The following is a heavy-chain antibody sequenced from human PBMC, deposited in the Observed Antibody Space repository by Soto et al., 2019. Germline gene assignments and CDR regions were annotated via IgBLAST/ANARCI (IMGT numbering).Heavy chain of an antibody. J-gene: IGHJ4*02. V-gene: IGHV4-34*01. CDR2: INHSGST. CDR3: ARGVEHSGGNDY. Sequence: SETLSLTCAAYGGSFSGYYWSWIRQPPGKGLEWIGEINHSGSTNYNPSLKSRVTISVDTSKNQFSLKLSSVTAADTAVYYCARGVEHSGGNDYWGRGTLVTVSS. D-gene: IGHD3-16*01. CDR1: GGSFSGYY.